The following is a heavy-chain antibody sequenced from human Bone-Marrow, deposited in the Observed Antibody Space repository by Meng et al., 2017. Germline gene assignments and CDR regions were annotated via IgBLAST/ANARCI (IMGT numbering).Heavy chain of an antibody. D-gene: IGHD2-15*01. CDR2: ISGTGSST. J-gene: IGHJ6*02. CDR1: GFTFTYYA. CDR3: AREGYSAPSYYYYGMDV. Sequence: GGSLRLSCAASGFTFTYYAMNWVRQAPGKGLEWVSPISGTGSSTYFADSVKGRFTISRDNAKNSLYLQMNSLRAEDTAVYYCAREGYSAPSYYYYGMDVWGQGTTVTVSS. V-gene: IGHV3-23*01.